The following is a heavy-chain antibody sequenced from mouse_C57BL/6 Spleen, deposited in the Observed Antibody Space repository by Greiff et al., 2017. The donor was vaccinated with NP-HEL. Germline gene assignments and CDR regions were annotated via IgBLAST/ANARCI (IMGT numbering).Heavy chain of an antibody. CDR3: ASQIYYGYDGFAY. CDR2: INPNNGGT. CDR1: GYTFTDYN. J-gene: IGHJ3*01. D-gene: IGHD2-2*01. Sequence: EVQLQQSGPELVKPGASVKMSCKASGYTFTDYNMHWVKQSHGKSLEWIGYINPNNGGTSYNQKFKGKATLTVNKSSSTAYMELRSLTSEDSAVYYCASQIYYGYDGFAYWGQGTLVTVSA. V-gene: IGHV1-22*01.